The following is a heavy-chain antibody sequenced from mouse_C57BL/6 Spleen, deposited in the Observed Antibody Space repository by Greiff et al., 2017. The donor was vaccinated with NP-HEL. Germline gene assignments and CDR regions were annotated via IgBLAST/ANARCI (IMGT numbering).Heavy chain of an antibody. CDR1: GYTFTSYG. CDR2: IYPRSGNT. D-gene: IGHD1-1*01. J-gene: IGHJ2*01. V-gene: IGHV1-81*01. Sequence: VKLQESGAELARPGASVKLSCKASGYTFTSYGISWVKQRTGQGLEWIGEIYPRSGNTYYNEKFKGKATLTADKSSSTAYMELRSLTSEDSAVYFCARMIYYGSSYDYWGQGTTLTVSS. CDR3: ARMIYYGSSYDY.